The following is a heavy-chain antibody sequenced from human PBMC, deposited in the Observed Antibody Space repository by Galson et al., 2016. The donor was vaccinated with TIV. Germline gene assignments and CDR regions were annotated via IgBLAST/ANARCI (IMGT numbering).Heavy chain of an antibody. D-gene: IGHD3-16*01. CDR2: MNPNSGKT. CDR3: ARWGWLPI. CDR1: GYTFTSYD. V-gene: IGHV1-8*01. Sequence: SVKVSCKASGYTFTSYDINWVRQATGQGLEWMGWMNPNSGKTDYAQKFQGRVTMTRNTSINTAYMELSSLRSEDTAVYYCARWGWLPIWGQGTLVTVSS. J-gene: IGHJ4*02.